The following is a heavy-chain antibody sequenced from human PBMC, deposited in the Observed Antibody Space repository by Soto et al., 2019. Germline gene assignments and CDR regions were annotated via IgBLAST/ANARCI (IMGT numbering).Heavy chain of an antibody. J-gene: IGHJ4*02. CDR2: ITGSGGST. Sequence: EVQLLESGGGLVQPGGSLRLSCAASGFTFSTYAMIWVRQAPGKGLEWVSVITGSGGSTYYADSVKGRFTISRDTSKNTRFLPMNSLRAEDTAVYYCAKDRYGDYGGIDYWGQGTMVTVSS. CDR1: GFTFSTYA. CDR3: AKDRYGDYGGIDY. D-gene: IGHD4-17*01. V-gene: IGHV3-23*01.